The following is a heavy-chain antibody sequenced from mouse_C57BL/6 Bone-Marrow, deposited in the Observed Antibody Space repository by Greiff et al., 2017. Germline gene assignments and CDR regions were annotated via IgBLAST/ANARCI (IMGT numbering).Heavy chain of an antibody. D-gene: IGHD4-1*01. CDR1: GYTFTSYW. Sequence: LQQPGAELVKPGASVKLSCKASGYTFTSYWMHWVKQRPGQGLEWIGMIHPNSGSTNYNEKFKSKATLTVDKSSSTAYMQLSSLTSEDSAVYYCAKDLNWEEYFDYWGQGTTLTVSS. CDR2: IHPNSGST. CDR3: AKDLNWEEYFDY. J-gene: IGHJ2*01. V-gene: IGHV1-64*01.